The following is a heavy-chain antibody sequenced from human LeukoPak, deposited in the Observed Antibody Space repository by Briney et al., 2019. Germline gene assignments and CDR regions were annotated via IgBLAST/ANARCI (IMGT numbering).Heavy chain of an antibody. CDR2: ISAYNGNT. Sequence: ASVKLSRTASGYTFTSYGISWVRQAPGQGLEWMGWISAYNGNTNYAQNLQGRVTMTTDTSTSTAYMELRSLRSDDTAVYYCAIALAGTRTDYDYWGQGTLVTVSS. CDR1: GYTFTSYG. CDR3: AIALAGTRTDYDY. D-gene: IGHD1-14*01. J-gene: IGHJ4*02. V-gene: IGHV1-18*01.